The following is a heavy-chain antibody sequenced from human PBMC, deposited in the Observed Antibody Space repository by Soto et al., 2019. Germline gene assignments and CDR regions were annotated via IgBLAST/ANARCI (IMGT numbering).Heavy chain of an antibody. J-gene: IGHJ4*02. Sequence: PSETLSLTCTVSGASVSSSTGYYWTWIRQHPGKGLEWIGYVYYSGNSYSNPSLRNRVTISVDTSKNDFSLRLASVTDADTALYYCAREHGTKGVIDYWGQGTLVTVSS. D-gene: IGHD1-7*01. CDR1: GASVSSSTGYY. V-gene: IGHV4-31*03. CDR2: VYYSGNS. CDR3: AREHGTKGVIDY.